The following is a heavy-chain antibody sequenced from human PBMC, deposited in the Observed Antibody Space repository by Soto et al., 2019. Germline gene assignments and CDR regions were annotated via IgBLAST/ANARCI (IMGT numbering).Heavy chain of an antibody. CDR3: ARMRAVDTAKTPKFGYYYGMDV. D-gene: IGHD3-16*01. CDR2: IYHSGST. Sequence: PSETLSLTCAVSGGSISSGGYSWSWIRQPPGKGREWIGYIYHSGSTYYNPSLKSRVTISVDRSKNQFSLKLSSVTAADTGVYYCARMRAVDTAKTPKFGYYYGMDVWGQGTTVTVSS. V-gene: IGHV4-30-2*01. CDR1: GGSISSGGYS. J-gene: IGHJ6*02.